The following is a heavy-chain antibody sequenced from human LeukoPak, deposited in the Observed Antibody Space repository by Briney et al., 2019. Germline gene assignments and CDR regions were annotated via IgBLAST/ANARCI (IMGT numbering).Heavy chain of an antibody. CDR3: ARRNYDSSGYRALDP. J-gene: IGHJ5*02. CDR2: IYYSGST. CDR1: GGSISSGDYY. D-gene: IGHD3-22*01. V-gene: IGHV4-30-4*08. Sequence: SQTLSLTCTVSGGSISSGDYYWSWIRQPPGKGLEWIGNIYYSGSTYYNPSLKSRVTISVDTSKNQFSLELSSVTAADTAVYYCARRNYDSSGYRALDPWGQGTLVTVSS.